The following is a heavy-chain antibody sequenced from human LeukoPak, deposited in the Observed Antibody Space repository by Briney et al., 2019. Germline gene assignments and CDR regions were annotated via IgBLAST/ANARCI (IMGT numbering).Heavy chain of an antibody. CDR2: ISPNSGST. J-gene: IGHJ3*02. Sequence: ASVKVSCKASGYTFTSYDMNWVRQAPGQGLEWMGWISPNSGSTNYAQNFQGRVTMTRDTSISTAYMELSRLRSDDTALYYCARASGRYSDAFDIWGQGTMVTVSS. CDR1: GYTFTSYD. CDR3: ARASGRYSDAFDI. V-gene: IGHV1-2*02. D-gene: IGHD1-26*01.